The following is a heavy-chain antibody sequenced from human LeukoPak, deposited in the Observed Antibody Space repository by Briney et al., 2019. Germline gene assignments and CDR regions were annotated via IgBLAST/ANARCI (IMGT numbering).Heavy chain of an antibody. V-gene: IGHV3-53*01. CDR3: ARRATTERGYSYGVDY. CDR1: GFTVSSNY. Sequence: PGGSLRLSCSASGFTVSSNYMSWVRQAPGKGLEWVSVIYNGGSTYYADSVRGRFTISRDNAKNSLYLQMNSLRAEDTAVYYCARRATTERGYSYGVDYWGQGTMVAVSS. CDR2: IYNGGST. J-gene: IGHJ4*02. D-gene: IGHD5-18*01.